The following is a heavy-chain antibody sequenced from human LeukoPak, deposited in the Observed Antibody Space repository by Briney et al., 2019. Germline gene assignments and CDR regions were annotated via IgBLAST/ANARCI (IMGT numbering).Heavy chain of an antibody. Sequence: GGSLRLSCTASGFTFSTYEMNWVRQAPGKGLEWISYISGSGSSIFYADSLQGRFTVSRDNAKNSLYLQMNSLRAEDTAVYYCARDSVAAAGYFDYWGQGTLVTVSS. CDR3: ARDSVAAAGYFDY. CDR2: ISGSGSSI. V-gene: IGHV3-48*03. D-gene: IGHD6-13*01. J-gene: IGHJ4*02. CDR1: GFTFSTYE.